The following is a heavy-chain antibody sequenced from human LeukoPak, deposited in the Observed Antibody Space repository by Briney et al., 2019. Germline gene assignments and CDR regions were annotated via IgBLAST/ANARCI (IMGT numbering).Heavy chain of an antibody. CDR3: ARDHNWAFDL. D-gene: IGHD1-20*01. CDR1: GFTFSRYA. V-gene: IGHV3-48*01. Sequence: GGSLRLSCAAPGFTFSRYAVNWVRQAPGKGLEWISYISSSSSNIYYADCVKGRFTISRDNAENSLYLQMNSLRAEGTAVYYCARDHNWAFDLWGQGTMVTVSS. CDR2: ISSSSSNI. J-gene: IGHJ3*01.